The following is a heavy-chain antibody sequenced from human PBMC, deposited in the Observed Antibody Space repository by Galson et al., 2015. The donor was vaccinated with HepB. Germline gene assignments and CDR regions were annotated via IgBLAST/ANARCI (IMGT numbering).Heavy chain of an antibody. J-gene: IGHJ4*02. CDR3: ARGSAYSSSWLPQYYFDY. D-gene: IGHD6-13*01. Sequence: SLRLSCAASGFTFSSYGMHWVRQAPGKGLEWVAVIWYDGSNKYYADSVKGRFTISRDNSKNTLYLQMNSLRAEDTAVYYCARGSAYSSSWLPQYYFDYWGQGTLVTVSS. CDR2: IWYDGSNK. V-gene: IGHV3-33*01. CDR1: GFTFSSYG.